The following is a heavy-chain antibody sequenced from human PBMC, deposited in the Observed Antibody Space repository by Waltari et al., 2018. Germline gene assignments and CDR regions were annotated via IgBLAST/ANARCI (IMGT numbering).Heavy chain of an antibody. CDR2: ISDGGGII. D-gene: IGHD7-27*01. V-gene: IGHV3-23*01. J-gene: IGHJ4*02. CDR1: GVTFRTYF. CDR3: ARGSGVDS. Sequence: EVQLLESGGGLVQPGGSLRLSCAASGVTFRTYFLNWGRQAPGKGLELVSSISDGGGIINYADSVKGRFTISRDNSKNTLYLQMNSLRADDTAVYYCARGSGVDSWGQGTLVTISS.